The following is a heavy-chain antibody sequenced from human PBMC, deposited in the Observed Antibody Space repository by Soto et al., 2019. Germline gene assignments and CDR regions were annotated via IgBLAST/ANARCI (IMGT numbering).Heavy chain of an antibody. CDR2: IIPIFGTA. J-gene: IGHJ6*02. CDR3: ARVNGSSWTYYYYYYGMDV. D-gene: IGHD6-13*01. CDR1: GGTFSSYA. V-gene: IGHV1-69*13. Sequence: SVKVSCKASGGTFSSYAISWVRQAPGQGLEWMGGIIPIFGTANYAQKFQGRVTITADESTSTAYMELSSLRSEDTAVYYCARVNGSSWTYYYYYYGMDVWGQGTTVTVSS.